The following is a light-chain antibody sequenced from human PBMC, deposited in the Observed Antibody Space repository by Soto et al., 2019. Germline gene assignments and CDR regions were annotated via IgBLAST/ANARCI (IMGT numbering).Light chain of an antibody. Sequence: DIQMTQSPSSLSASVGDRVTITCRASQGIGNYLTWYQQKPGKPPKLLIYAASTLQSGVPSRFSGSGSGTDFTLTISSLQPEDVATYYCKKYNSPLWTFGQGTKVEIK. J-gene: IGKJ1*01. CDR2: AAS. CDR3: KKYNSPLWT. CDR1: QGIGNY. V-gene: IGKV1-27*01.